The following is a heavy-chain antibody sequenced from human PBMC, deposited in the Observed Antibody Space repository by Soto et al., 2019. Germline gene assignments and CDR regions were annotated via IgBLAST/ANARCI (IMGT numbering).Heavy chain of an antibody. CDR3: STRAYDTNGYYRFDP. CDR1: GGSFSGHS. D-gene: IGHD3-22*01. J-gene: IGHJ5*01. V-gene: IGHV4-34*01. CDR2: INHSGRV. Sequence: QVQLQQWGAGLLKPSETLSLTCAVYGGSFSGHSWTWIRQSPGKGLEWIGDINHSGRVNYSPSLKCRVTISLATSKNQFSLTLSAVTAADTAMYYCSTRAYDTNGYYRFDPWGQGTLVTVSS.